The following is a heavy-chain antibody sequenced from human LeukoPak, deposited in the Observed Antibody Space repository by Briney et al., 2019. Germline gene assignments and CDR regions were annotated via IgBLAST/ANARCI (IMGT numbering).Heavy chain of an antibody. D-gene: IGHD3-22*01. CDR2: INPNSGGT. Sequence: SVKVSCKASGYTFTSYYMHWVRQAPGQGLEWMGWINPNSGGTNYAQKFQGRVTMTRDTSISTAYMELSRLRSDDTAVYYCARGDYYDSSGYYRYWGQGTLVTVSS. CDR1: GYTFTSYY. V-gene: IGHV1-2*02. J-gene: IGHJ4*02. CDR3: ARGDYYDSSGYYRY.